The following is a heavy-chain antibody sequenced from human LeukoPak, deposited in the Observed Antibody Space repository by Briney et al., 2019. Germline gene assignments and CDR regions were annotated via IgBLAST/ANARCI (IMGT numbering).Heavy chain of an antibody. D-gene: IGHD1-26*01. Sequence: PGGSLRLSCAASGLTISSYSMNWVRQAPGKGLQWVSYISSSSSTIYYADSVKGRFTISRDNAKNSLYLQMNSLRAEDTAVYYCAKDAGLEWELLQSGFDYWGQGTLVTVSS. V-gene: IGHV3-48*01. CDR1: GLTISSYS. CDR3: AKDAGLEWELLQSGFDY. J-gene: IGHJ4*02. CDR2: ISSSSSTI.